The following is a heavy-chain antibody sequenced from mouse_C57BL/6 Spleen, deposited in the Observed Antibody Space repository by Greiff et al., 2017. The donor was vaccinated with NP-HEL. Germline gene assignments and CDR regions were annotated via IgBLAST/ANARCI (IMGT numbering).Heavy chain of an antibody. Sequence: EVKLMESGGGLVQSGRSLRLSCATSGFTFSDFYMEWVRQAPGKGLEWIAASRNKANDYTTEYSASVKGRFIVSRDTSQSILYLQMNALRAEDTAIYYCARDMMDYWGQGTSVTVSS. J-gene: IGHJ4*01. CDR1: GFTFSDFY. V-gene: IGHV7-1*01. CDR2: SRNKANDYTT. CDR3: ARDMMDY.